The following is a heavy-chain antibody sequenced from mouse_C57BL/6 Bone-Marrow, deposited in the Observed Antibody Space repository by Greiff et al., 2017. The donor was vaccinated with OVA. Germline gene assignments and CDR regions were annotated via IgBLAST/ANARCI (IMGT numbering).Heavy chain of an antibody. V-gene: IGHV1-64*01. CDR1: GYTFTSYW. J-gene: IGHJ3*01. CDR3: AREGVYSWFAY. D-gene: IGHD1-3*01. CDR2: IHPNSGST. Sequence: VQLQQPGAELVKPGASVKLSCKASGYTFTSYWMHWVKQRPGQGLEWIGMIHPNSGSTNYNEKFKSKATLTVDKSSSTAYMQLSSVTSEDSAVYYCAREGVYSWFAYWGQGTLVTVSA.